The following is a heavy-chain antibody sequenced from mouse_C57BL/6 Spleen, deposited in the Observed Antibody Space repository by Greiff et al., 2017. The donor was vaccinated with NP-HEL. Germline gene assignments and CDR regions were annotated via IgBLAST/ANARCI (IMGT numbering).Heavy chain of an antibody. D-gene: IGHD1-1*01. Sequence: QVQLQQPGTELVKPGASVKLSCKASGYTFTSYWMHWVKQRPGQGLEWIGNINPSNGGTNYNEKFKSKATLAVDKSSSTAYMQRSSLTSEDSAVYYCARDYGSSSWYFDVWGTGTTVTVSS. CDR3: ARDYGSSSWYFDV. V-gene: IGHV1-53*01. J-gene: IGHJ1*03. CDR2: INPSNGGT. CDR1: GYTFTSYW.